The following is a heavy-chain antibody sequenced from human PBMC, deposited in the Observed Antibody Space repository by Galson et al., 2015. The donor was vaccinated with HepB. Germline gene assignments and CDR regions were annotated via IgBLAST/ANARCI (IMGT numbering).Heavy chain of an antibody. CDR2: IWDDGRAQ. CDR1: GFIFRNYG. Sequence: SLRLSCATSGFIFRNYGMNWVRQAPGKGLEWVADIWDDGRAQKYADSVKGRFTISRDNSRNTLYLQMSSLRAEDTALYYCAKLDSSGCRWRPVTPVAGESASSSRQPACPLATSSRSASGGPGEMGWWFKAYF. J-gene: IGHJ1*01. D-gene: IGHD3-22*01. CDR3: AKLDSSGCRWRPVTPVAGESASSSRQPACPLATSSRSASGGPGEMGWWFKAYF. V-gene: IGHV3-33*03.